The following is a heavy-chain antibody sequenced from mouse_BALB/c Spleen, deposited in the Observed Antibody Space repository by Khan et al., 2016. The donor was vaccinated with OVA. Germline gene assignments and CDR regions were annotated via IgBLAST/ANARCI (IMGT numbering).Heavy chain of an antibody. D-gene: IGHD2-3*01. CDR3: ARFYDGYYYTVDY. CDR1: GFSLTSYG. Sequence: QVQLKESGPGLVAPSQSLSITCTVSGFSLTSYGVHWVRQPPGKGLEWLGVIWAGGSTNYNSALLSRLSISKDNSKSQAFLIMNSLQTDDTAMYYCARFYDGYYYTVDYWGQGTSVTVSS. J-gene: IGHJ4*01. V-gene: IGHV2-9*02. CDR2: IWAGGST.